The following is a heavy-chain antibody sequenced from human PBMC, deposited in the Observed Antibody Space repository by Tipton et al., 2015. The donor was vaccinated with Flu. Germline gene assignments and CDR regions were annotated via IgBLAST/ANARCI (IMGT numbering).Heavy chain of an antibody. J-gene: IGHJ6*02. CDR1: ESTFSDSA. CDR3: ARGMNTGLVDV. Sequence: QVQLVQSGGGVVQPGRSLGLSCAASESTFSDSAMHWVRQAPGKGLEWVAIISSDGSDKYYADSVKGRFTISRDNSKNTLYLQMGSLRTDDVAVYYCARGMNTGLVDVWGQGTTVTVSS. D-gene: IGHD1-14*01. CDR2: ISSDGSDK. V-gene: IGHV3-30*14.